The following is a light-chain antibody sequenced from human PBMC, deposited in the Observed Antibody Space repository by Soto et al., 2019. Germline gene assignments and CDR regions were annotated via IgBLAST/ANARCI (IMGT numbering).Light chain of an antibody. CDR2: GAS. CDR3: QQYGGSPFT. Sequence: EIVLTQSPGTLSLSPGERATLSCRASQSVNTRYLAWYQQKPGQAPRLLIYGASSRATGIPDRFSGSGSGTDFTLTISRLEPEDFAVYYCQQYGGSPFTFGPGTKLDIK. CDR1: QSVNTRY. J-gene: IGKJ3*01. V-gene: IGKV3-20*01.